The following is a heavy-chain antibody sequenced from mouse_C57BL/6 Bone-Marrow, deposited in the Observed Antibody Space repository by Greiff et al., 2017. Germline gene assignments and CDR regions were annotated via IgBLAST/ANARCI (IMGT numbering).Heavy chain of an antibody. Sequence: EVNVVESGEGLVKPGGSLKISCAASGFNFSSYAMSWVSQTPETRLEWVAYISSGGDYIYNAATVKGRFTISRDNARNTLYLQMSSLKSEDTAMYYCTRGLWPHYYAMDYWGQGTSVTVSS. CDR1: GFNFSSYA. J-gene: IGHJ4*01. D-gene: IGHD1-1*02. V-gene: IGHV5-9-1*02. CDR3: TRGLWPHYYAMDY. CDR2: ISSGGDYI.